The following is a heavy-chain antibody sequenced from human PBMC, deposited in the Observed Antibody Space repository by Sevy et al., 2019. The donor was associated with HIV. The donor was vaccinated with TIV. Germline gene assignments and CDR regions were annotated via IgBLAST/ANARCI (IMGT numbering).Heavy chain of an antibody. CDR2: VKSEVDGGTR. CDR1: GFNFNNTW. D-gene: IGHD1-26*01. Sequence: GGSLRLSCATSGFNFNNTWMSWVRQAPGKGLEWVGRVKSEVDGGTRDYAAPVRGRFTMSRDDSRSTLYLQMDTLTSEETAVYYGTKGGGLKTGVGTQLNNWGKGTKFTVSS. CDR3: TKGGGLKTGVGTQLNN. V-gene: IGHV3-15*01. J-gene: IGHJ4*02.